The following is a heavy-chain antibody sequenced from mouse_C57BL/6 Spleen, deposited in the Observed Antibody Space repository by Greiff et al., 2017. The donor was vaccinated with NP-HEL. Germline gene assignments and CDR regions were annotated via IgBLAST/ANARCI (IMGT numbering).Heavy chain of an antibody. J-gene: IGHJ3*01. CDR2: IHPNSGST. Sequence: QVQLQQPGAELVKPGASVKLSCKASGYTFTSYWMHWVKQRPGQGLEWIGMIHPNSGSTNYNEKFKSKATLTVDKSSSTAYMQLSSLTSEDSAVYYCAGYDYDPAWFAYWGQGTLVAVSA. CDR1: GYTFTSYW. CDR3: AGYDYDPAWFAY. D-gene: IGHD2-4*01. V-gene: IGHV1-64*01.